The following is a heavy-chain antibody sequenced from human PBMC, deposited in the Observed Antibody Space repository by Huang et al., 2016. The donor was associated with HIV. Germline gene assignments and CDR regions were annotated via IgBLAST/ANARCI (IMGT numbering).Heavy chain of an antibody. CDR2: MNPNSGNT. Sequence: QVQLVQSGAEVKKPGASVKVSCKASGYTFSNYDINWVRQAPGQGLEWRGWMNPNSGNTGYARKFQCRVTMTRITSISTDYMELSRLRFEDTAVYYCATLPPVNYGRSGGRVRDYWGQGSLVTVSS. V-gene: IGHV1-8*01. J-gene: IGHJ4*02. D-gene: IGHD2-15*01. CDR1: GYTFSNYD. CDR3: ATLPPVNYGRSGGRVRDY.